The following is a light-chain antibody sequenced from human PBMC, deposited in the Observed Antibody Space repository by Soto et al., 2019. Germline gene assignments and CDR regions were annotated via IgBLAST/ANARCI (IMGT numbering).Light chain of an antibody. J-gene: IGLJ1*01. CDR3: CAYSTSGTHV. Sequence: QSALTQPASVSGSPGQSITISCTGTSSDVGGYNYVSWYQHHPGKAPKLIIYDVNNRPSGVPSRFSGSKSGNTASLIISGLQTEDEADYYCCAYSTSGTHVFGTG. CDR1: SSDVGGYNY. CDR2: DVN. V-gene: IGLV2-14*03.